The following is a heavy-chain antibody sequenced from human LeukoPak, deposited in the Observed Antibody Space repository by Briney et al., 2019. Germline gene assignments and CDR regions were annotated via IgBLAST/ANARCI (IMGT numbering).Heavy chain of an antibody. Sequence: KPSETLSLNCTVPGGSIGSFYWRWIRQPPRKGTELIGYVYYSGTANYNPSLESRVTILVDTSKNQLSLNLSSVTAADTAVYYCARTKSGWYYSDYWGQGTLVSVSS. CDR2: VYYSGTA. J-gene: IGHJ4*02. CDR1: GGSIGSFY. D-gene: IGHD6-19*01. V-gene: IGHV4-59*08. CDR3: ARTKSGWYYSDY.